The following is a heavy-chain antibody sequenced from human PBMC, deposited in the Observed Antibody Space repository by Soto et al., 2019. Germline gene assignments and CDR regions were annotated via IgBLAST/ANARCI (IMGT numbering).Heavy chain of an antibody. CDR3: AREAKRSTGYSSATTFEY. CDR1: GYSFTSYW. V-gene: IGHV5-10-1*01. D-gene: IGHD6-25*01. J-gene: IGHJ4*02. Sequence: GESLKISCKGSGYSFTSYWINWVRQMPGKGLEWMGRIDPSDSYTNYSPSFQGHVTISADKSISTAYLQWSSLKASDTAMYYCAREAKRSTGYSSATTFEYWGQGTRVTVSS. CDR2: IDPSDSYT.